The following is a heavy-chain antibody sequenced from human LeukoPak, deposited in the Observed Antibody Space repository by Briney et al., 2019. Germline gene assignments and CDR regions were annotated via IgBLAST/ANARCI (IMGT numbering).Heavy chain of an antibody. V-gene: IGHV4-59*01. Sequence: SETLSLTCTVSGGSISSYYWSWIRQPPGKGLEWIGYIYYSGSTNYNPSLKSRVTISVDTSKNQFSLKLSSVTAADTAVYYCARGSGSYYQTFDYWGQGTLVTVSS. CDR2: IYYSGST. D-gene: IGHD3-10*01. CDR1: GGSISSYY. J-gene: IGHJ4*02. CDR3: ARGSGSYYQTFDY.